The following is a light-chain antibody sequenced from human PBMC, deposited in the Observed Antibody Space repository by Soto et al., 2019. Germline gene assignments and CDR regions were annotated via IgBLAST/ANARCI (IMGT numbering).Light chain of an antibody. CDR1: SSDVGGFDH. Sequence: QSVLTQPASVSGSPGQSITISCTGASSDVGGFDHVSWYQQHPGKVHRLLIYDVSSRPSGVSDRFSGSKSGNTASLTLSGLQAEDEADYYCNSFTTTNTYVFGTGTKVTVL. CDR2: DVS. V-gene: IGLV2-14*03. J-gene: IGLJ1*01. CDR3: NSFTTTNTYV.